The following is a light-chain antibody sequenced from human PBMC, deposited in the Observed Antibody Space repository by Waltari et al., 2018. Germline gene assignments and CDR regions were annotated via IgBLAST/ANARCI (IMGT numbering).Light chain of an antibody. V-gene: IGKV3-11*01. CDR1: QSVSSY. J-gene: IGKJ4*01. CDR2: DAS. Sequence: EIVLTQSPATLSLSPGERATLSCRASQSVSSYLAWFQQKPGQAPRLLIYDASNRATGIPARFSGSGSGTDFTLTISSLVPEDFAVYYCRQRTNWPFTFGGGTKVESK. CDR3: RQRTNWPFT.